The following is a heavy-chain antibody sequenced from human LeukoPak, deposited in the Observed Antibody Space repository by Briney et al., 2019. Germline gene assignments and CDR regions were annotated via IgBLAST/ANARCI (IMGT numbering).Heavy chain of an antibody. CDR1: GFSFSNAW. CDR2: IKSRTDGGTP. D-gene: IGHD3-10*01. CDR3: TTCPPLLAGSDFDY. J-gene: IGHJ4*02. V-gene: IGHV3-15*01. Sequence: TGGSLRLSCAASGFSFSNAWMSWVRQAPGKGLEWVGRIKSRTDGGTPDYAAPVKGRFTISRDDSKNTLYLQMNSLKTEDTAVYYCTTCPPLLAGSDFDYWGQGTLVTVSS.